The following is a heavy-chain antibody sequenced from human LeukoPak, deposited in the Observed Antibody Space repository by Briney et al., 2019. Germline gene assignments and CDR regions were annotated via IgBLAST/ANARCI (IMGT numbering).Heavy chain of an antibody. V-gene: IGHV3-48*03. D-gene: IGHD3-16*01. CDR2: IGSSDSTT. Sequence: GGSLRLSCVASGFTFSSYEMNWVRQAPGKGLEWLSYIGSSDSTTHYADSVKGRFTISRDNAKNSLYLQMNSLRVEDTAVYYCARVPRGGDRFDPWGQGTLVTVSS. J-gene: IGHJ5*02. CDR1: GFTFSSYE. CDR3: ARVPRGGDRFDP.